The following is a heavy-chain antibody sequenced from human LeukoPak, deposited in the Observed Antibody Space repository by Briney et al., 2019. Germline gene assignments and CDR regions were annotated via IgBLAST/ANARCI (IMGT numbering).Heavy chain of an antibody. J-gene: IGHJ4*02. CDR1: GYTLTELS. CDR2: FDPEDGET. CDR3: ARDGIVGATQTGEVRYYFDY. V-gene: IGHV1-24*01. Sequence: ASVKVSCKVSGYTLTELSMHWVRQAPGKVLEWRGGFDPEDGETIYAQKFQGRVTMTEDTSTDTAYMELSSLRSEDTAVYCCARDGIVGATQTGEVRYYFDYWGQGTLVTVSS. D-gene: IGHD1-26*01.